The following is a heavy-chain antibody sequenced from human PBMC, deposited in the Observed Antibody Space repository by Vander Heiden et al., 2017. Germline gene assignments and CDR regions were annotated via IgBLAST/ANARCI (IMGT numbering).Heavy chain of an antibody. V-gene: IGHV1-18*01. CDR3: ARGEGVAFSTSEGWFDP. CDR1: GYTFASYG. Sequence: QVHLVQSGAEVKKPGASVKVYCKASGYTFASYGLSWVRPATGQGLGWVGWISTYDGNTNYAQKFQGRVTMTTDTSTNTAYLETRSLRSDDTAVYYCARGEGVAFSTSEGWFDPWGQGTLVTVSS. J-gene: IGHJ5*02. D-gene: IGHD6-6*01. CDR2: ISTYDGNT.